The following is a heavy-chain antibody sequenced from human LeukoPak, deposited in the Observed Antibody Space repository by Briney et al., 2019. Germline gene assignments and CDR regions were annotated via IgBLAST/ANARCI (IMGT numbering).Heavy chain of an antibody. J-gene: IGHJ4*02. CDR1: GGSISSSSYY. D-gene: IGHD6-19*01. Sequence: SETLSLTCTVSGGSISSSSYYWGWIRQPPGKGLEWIGSIYYSGSTYYNPSLKSRVTISVDTSKNQFSLKLSSVTAADTAAYYCASQTGMGYSSGWYSSVRVVRAFDYWGQGTLVTVSS. CDR2: IYYSGST. CDR3: ASQTGMGYSSGWYSSVRVVRAFDY. V-gene: IGHV4-39*07.